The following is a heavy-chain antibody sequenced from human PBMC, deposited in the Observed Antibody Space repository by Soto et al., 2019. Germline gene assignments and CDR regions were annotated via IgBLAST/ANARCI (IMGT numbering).Heavy chain of an antibody. Sequence: SVTMSLTCTVSGGYISSSIYYWGWNRQPPGKGLEWIGSIYYSGSTYYNPSLKSRVTISVDTSKNQFSLKLSSVTAADTAVYYCARVDYKAFDYWGQGTLVTVSS. J-gene: IGHJ4*02. CDR2: IYYSGST. V-gene: IGHV4-39*07. CDR3: ARVDYKAFDY. CDR1: GGYISSSIYY. D-gene: IGHD4-4*01.